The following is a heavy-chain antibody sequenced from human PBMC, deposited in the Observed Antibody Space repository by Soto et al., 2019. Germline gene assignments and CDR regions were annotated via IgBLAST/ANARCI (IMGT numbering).Heavy chain of an antibody. CDR2: IVVGSGNT. J-gene: IGHJ6*02. V-gene: IGHV1-58*01. CDR1: GFTFSSSA. CDR3: AADLSWEPNYYYYGMDV. D-gene: IGHD1-26*01. Sequence: GASVKGSCKASGFTFSSSAVEWGGQARGQTLEWIGWIVVGSGNTNYAQKFQERVTITRDMSTSTAYMELSSLRSEDTAVYYCAADLSWEPNYYYYGMDVWGQGTTVTVSS.